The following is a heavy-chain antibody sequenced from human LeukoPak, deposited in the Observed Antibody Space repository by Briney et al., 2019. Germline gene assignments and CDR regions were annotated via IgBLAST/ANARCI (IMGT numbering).Heavy chain of an antibody. Sequence: SETLSLTCAVYGGSFSGYYWSWIRQPPGKGLEWIGEINHSGSTNYNPSLKSRVTISVDTSKNQFSLKLSSVTAADTAVYYCARVCCPGDYWGQGTLVTVSS. CDR1: GGSFSGYY. D-gene: IGHD2-15*01. CDR3: ARVCCPGDY. V-gene: IGHV4-34*01. CDR2: INHSGST. J-gene: IGHJ4*02.